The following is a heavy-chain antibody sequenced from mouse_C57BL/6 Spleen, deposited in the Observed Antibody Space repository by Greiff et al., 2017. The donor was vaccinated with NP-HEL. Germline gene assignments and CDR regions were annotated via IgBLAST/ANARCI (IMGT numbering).Heavy chain of an antibody. CDR3: AGGLRPWFAY. D-gene: IGHD2-4*01. CDR2: IHPNSGST. J-gene: IGHJ3*01. V-gene: IGHV1-64*01. CDR1: GYTFTSYW. Sequence: QVQLKESGAELVKPGASVKLSCKASGYTFTSYWMHWVKQRPGQGLEWIGMIHPNSGSTNYNEKFKSKATLTVDKSSSTAYMQLSSLTSEDSAVYYCAGGLRPWFAYWGQGTLVTVSA.